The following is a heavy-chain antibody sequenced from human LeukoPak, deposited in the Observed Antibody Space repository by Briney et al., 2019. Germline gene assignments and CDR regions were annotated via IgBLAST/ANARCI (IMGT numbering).Heavy chain of an antibody. V-gene: IGHV3-13*01. CDR1: GFTFSSYD. CDR3: ARGDTVSAFDI. CDR2: IGTAGDT. Sequence: PGGSLRLSCAASGFTFSSYDMHWVRQATGKGLEWVSAIGTAGDTYYPGSVKGRFTISRENAKNSLYLQMNSLRAGDTAVYYCARGDTVSAFDIWGQGTMVTVSS. D-gene: IGHD4-17*01. J-gene: IGHJ3*02.